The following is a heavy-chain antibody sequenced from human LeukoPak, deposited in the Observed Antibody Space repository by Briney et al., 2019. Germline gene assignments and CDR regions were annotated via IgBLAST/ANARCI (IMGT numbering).Heavy chain of an antibody. J-gene: IGHJ5*02. CDR2: INHSGST. Sequence: PSETLSLTCAVYGGSFSGYYWSWLRQPPGKGLEWIGEINHSGSTNYNPSLKSRVTISVDTSKNQFSLKLSSVTAADTAVYYCARGGRVAAAGRYNWFDPWGQGTLVTVSS. CDR3: ARGGRVAAAGRYNWFDP. CDR1: GGSFSGYY. D-gene: IGHD6-13*01. V-gene: IGHV4-34*01.